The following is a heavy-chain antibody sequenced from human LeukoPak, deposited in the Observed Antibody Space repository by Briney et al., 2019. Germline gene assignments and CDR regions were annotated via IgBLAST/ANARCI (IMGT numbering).Heavy chain of an antibody. CDR2: ISAYNGNT. CDR1: GYTFTSYG. Sequence: ASVKVSCKASGYTFTSYGISWVRQASGQGLEWMGCISAYNGNTNYAQKLQGRVTMTTDTSTSTAYMELRSLRSDDTAVYYCARADSGYSSGWYERYFDYWGQGTLVTVSS. CDR3: ARADSGYSSGWYERYFDY. D-gene: IGHD6-19*01. J-gene: IGHJ4*02. V-gene: IGHV1-18*01.